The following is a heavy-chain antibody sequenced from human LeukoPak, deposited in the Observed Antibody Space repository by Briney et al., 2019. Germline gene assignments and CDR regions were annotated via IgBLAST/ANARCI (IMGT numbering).Heavy chain of an antibody. D-gene: IGHD5-24*01. CDR2: IIPILGIA. V-gene: IGHV1-69*04. Sequence: ASVKVSCKASGGTFSSYTISWVRQAPGQGLEWMGRIIPILGIANYAQKFQGRVTITADKSTSTAYMELSSLRSEDTAVYYRARDERDGYETIPCVYWGQGTLVTVSS. J-gene: IGHJ4*02. CDR1: GGTFSSYT. CDR3: ARDERDGYETIPCVY.